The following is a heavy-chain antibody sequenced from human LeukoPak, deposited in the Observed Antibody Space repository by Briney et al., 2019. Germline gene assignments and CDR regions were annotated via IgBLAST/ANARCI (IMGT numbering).Heavy chain of an antibody. CDR1: GFTFSSSG. D-gene: IGHD3-22*01. CDR3: AKDHAYYYYDSSGYYDY. V-gene: IGHV3-30*18. Sequence: PGGSLRLSCAASGFTFSSSGMHWVRQAPGKGLEWVAVISYNGSNKYYADSVKGRFTISRDNSKNTLYLQMNSLRAEDTAVFYCAKDHAYYYYDSSGYYDYWGQGTLVTVSS. J-gene: IGHJ4*02. CDR2: ISYNGSNK.